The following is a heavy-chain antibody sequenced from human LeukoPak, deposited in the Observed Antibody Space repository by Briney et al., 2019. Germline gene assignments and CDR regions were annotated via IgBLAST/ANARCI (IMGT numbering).Heavy chain of an antibody. V-gene: IGHV4-4*07. J-gene: IGHJ4*02. CDR2: IYSSGST. Sequence: PSETLSLTCSVSGGSLSSYYWSWIRPPAGKGLEWIGRIYSSGSTNYNPSLKSRVTMSVDTSKNQFSLKLSSVTAADTAVYYCARGTKWEPHYFDYWGQGTLVTVSS. D-gene: IGHD1-26*01. CDR3: ARGTKWEPHYFDY. CDR1: GGSLSSYY.